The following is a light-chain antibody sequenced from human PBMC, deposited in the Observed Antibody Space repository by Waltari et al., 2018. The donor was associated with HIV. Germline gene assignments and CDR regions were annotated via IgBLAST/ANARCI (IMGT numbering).Light chain of an antibody. V-gene: IGLV1-51*01. CDR3: GTWDSSLSAWV. CDR1: SSNIGNNY. J-gene: IGLJ3*02. Sequence: QSVLTQPPSVSAAPGQKVTISCSGSSSNIGNNYVTWYQQLPGTAPKLLIYDSNRRPSGTPGRFSGAKSGTSGTLAITGLQTGGEADYYCGTWDSSLSAWVFGGGTKLTVL. CDR2: DSN.